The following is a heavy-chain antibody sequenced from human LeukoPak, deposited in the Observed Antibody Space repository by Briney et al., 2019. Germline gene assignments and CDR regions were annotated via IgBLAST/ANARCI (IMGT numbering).Heavy chain of an antibody. J-gene: IGHJ6*02. CDR3: ARDLWIKAYYYYGMDV. CDR2: IYYSGST. CDR1: GGSVSSGSYY. Sequence: SETLSLTCTVSGGSVSSGSYYWSWIRQPPGKGLEWIGYIYYSGSTNYNPSLKSRVTISVDTSKNQFSLKLSSVTAADTAVYYCARDLWIKAYYYYGMDVWGQGTTVTVSS. D-gene: IGHD2-2*03. V-gene: IGHV4-61*01.